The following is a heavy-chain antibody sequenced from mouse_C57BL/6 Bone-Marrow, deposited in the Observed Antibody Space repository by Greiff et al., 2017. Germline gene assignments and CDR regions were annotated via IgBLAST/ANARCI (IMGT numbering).Heavy chain of an antibody. Sequence: QVQLQQPGAELVRPGSSVKLSCKASGYTFTSYWMDWVKQRPGQGLEWIGNIYPSDSETHYNQKFKDKATLTVDKSSSTAYMQLSSLTSEASAVYYCAHYGSSYGYFDYWGQGTTLTVSS. CDR1: GYTFTSYW. V-gene: IGHV1-61*01. D-gene: IGHD1-1*01. J-gene: IGHJ2*01. CDR3: AHYGSSYGYFDY. CDR2: IYPSDSET.